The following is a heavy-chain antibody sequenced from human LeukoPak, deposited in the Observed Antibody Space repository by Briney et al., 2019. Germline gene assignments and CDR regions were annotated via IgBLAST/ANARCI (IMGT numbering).Heavy chain of an antibody. CDR2: ISAYNGNT. D-gene: IGHD6-13*01. CDR3: ARSYSSSPNWFDP. J-gene: IGHJ5*02. Sequence: ASVKVSCKASGGTFSSYAISWVRQAPGQGLEWMGWISAYNGNTNYAQKLQGRVTMTTDTSTSTAYMELRSLRSDDTAVYYCARSYSSSPNWFDPWGQGTLVTVSS. V-gene: IGHV1-18*01. CDR1: GGTFSSYA.